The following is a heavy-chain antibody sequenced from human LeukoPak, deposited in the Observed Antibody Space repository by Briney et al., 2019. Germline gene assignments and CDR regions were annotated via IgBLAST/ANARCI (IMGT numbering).Heavy chain of an antibody. Sequence: GGSLRLSCAASGFTFSSYAMSWVRQAPGKGLEWVSDISGSGGSTYYADSVKGRFTISRDNSKNTLYLQTNSLRAGDTAVYYCAKGGRSWAFDIWGQGTMVTVSS. CDR3: AKGGRSWAFDI. J-gene: IGHJ3*02. CDR2: ISGSGGST. V-gene: IGHV3-23*01. CDR1: GFTFSSYA. D-gene: IGHD4-17*01.